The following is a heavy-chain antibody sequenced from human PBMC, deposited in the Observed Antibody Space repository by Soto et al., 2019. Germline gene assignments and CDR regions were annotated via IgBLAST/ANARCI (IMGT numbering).Heavy chain of an antibody. Sequence: QVQLQESGPGLVKPSQTLSLTCTVSGGSISSGDYYWSWIRQPPGKGLEWIGYIYYSGSTYYNPSLKRRVTIAVDTSKNQFSLKLSSVTAADTAVYYCARELGAGKVVVDYWGQGTLVTVSS. CDR3: ARELGAGKVVVDY. CDR1: GGSISSGDYY. J-gene: IGHJ4*02. V-gene: IGHV4-30-4*01. CDR2: IYYSGST. D-gene: IGHD3-16*02.